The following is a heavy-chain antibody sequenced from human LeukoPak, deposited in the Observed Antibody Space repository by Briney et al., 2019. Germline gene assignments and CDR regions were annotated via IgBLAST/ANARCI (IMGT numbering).Heavy chain of an antibody. CDR1: GFTFSSYE. D-gene: IGHD2-15*01. J-gene: IGHJ4*02. V-gene: IGHV3-48*03. Sequence: GGSLRLSCAASGFTFSSYEMNWVRQAPGKGLEWLSYISSSGSTIYYADSVRGRFTISRDNAKNSLYLQMNGLRAEDTAIYYCARDLCSGDSCSDYWGQGTLVTVSS. CDR2: ISSSGSTI. CDR3: ARDLCSGDSCSDY.